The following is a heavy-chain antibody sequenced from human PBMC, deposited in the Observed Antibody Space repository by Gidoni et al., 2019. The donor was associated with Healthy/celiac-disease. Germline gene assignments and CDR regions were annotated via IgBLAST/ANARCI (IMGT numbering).Heavy chain of an antibody. CDR2: ISGSGGST. CDR3: AKDFWKMSFDY. D-gene: IGHD1-1*01. CDR1: GFTLSRYA. J-gene: IGHJ4*02. Sequence: EVQLLESGGGLVQPGGSLRLSCAASGFTLSRYAMSWVRQAPVKGVEWVSAISGSGGSTYYADSVKGRFTISRDNSKNTLYLQMNSLRAEDTAVYYCAKDFWKMSFDYWGQGTLVTVSS. V-gene: IGHV3-23*01.